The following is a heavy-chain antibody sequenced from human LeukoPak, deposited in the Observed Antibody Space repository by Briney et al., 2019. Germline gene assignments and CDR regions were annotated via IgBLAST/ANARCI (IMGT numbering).Heavy chain of an antibody. CDR1: GYTFTGYY. Sequence: ASVKVSCKASGYTFTGYYMHWVRQAPGQGLEWMGWINPNSGGTNYAQKFQGRVTMTRDTSISTAYVELSRLRSDDTAVYYCAIYHTIFGVVITSYFDYWGQGTLVTVSS. CDR3: AIYHTIFGVVITSYFDY. J-gene: IGHJ4*02. D-gene: IGHD3-3*01. CDR2: INPNSGGT. V-gene: IGHV1-2*02.